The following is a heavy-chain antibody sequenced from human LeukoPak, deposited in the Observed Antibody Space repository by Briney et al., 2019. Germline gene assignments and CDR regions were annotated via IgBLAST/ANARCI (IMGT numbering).Heavy chain of an antibody. CDR2: ISSSGTTI. D-gene: IGHD3-22*01. CDR1: GLTFSDYY. V-gene: IGHV3-11*01. CDR3: ARWDSSGCLDY. J-gene: IGHJ4*02. Sequence: PGGSLRLSCAASGLTFSDYYMSGIRQAPGKGLEWVSYISSSGTTIYYADSVKGRFTISRDNAKNSLYLQMNSLRAEDTAVYFCARWDSSGCLDYWGQGTLVTVSS.